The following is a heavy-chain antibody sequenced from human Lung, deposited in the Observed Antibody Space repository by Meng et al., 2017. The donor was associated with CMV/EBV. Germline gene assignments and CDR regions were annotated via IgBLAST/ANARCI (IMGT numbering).Heavy chain of an antibody. CDR3: ARAFLHKGDGYESGGY. CDR1: GYTFTSYY. CDR2: INPSGGSA. J-gene: IGHJ4*02. Sequence: ASVXVSCKASGYTFTSYYLHWMRQAPGQGLEWMGMINPSGGSANYAQKFQGRVTMTRDTSTSTVYMELSSLRSEDTAVYYCARAFLHKGDGYESGGYWGQGTXVTVSS. V-gene: IGHV1-46*01. D-gene: IGHD5-24*01.